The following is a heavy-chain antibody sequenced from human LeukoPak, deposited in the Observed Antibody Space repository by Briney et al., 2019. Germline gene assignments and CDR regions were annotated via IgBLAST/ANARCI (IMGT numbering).Heavy chain of an antibody. V-gene: IGHV4-59*01. D-gene: IGHD5-18*01. CDR1: GVSISNYY. J-gene: IGHJ3*02. CDR2: YYYSGNT. Sequence: SETLSLTCTVSGVSISNYYWSWIRQPPGKGLEWIGYYYYSGNTNYNPSLKSRVTISVDTSKNQFSLKLSSVTAADTAVYYCARYTAMVAFHAHGFDMWGQGTMVTVSS. CDR3: ARYTAMVAFHAHGFDM.